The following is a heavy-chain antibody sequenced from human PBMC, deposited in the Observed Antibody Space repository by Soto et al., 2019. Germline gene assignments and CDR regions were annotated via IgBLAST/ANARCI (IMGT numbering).Heavy chain of an antibody. CDR1: GGSISSGGYY. CDR3: ARDQVTMMGYYYGMDV. Sequence: SETLSLTCTVSGGSISSGGYYWSWIRQHPGKGLEWIGYIYYSGSTYYNPSLKSRVTISVDTSKNQFSLKLSSVTAADTAVYYCARDQVTMMGYYYGMDVWGQGTTVTVSS. D-gene: IGHD3-22*01. CDR2: IYYSGST. V-gene: IGHV4-31*03. J-gene: IGHJ6*02.